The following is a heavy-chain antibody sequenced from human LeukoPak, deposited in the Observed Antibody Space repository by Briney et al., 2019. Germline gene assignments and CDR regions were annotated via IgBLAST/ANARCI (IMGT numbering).Heavy chain of an antibody. V-gene: IGHV3-48*02. CDR1: GFTFSTYT. CDR3: AGQARPGSAEGAFDI. D-gene: IGHD2-2*01. Sequence: GGSLRLSCAASGFTFSTYTMNWVRQAPGKGLEWVSSISGSGSPIYYADSVKGRFTISRDNAKNSLYLQMNSLRDEDTAVYYCAGQARPGSAEGAFDIWGQGTMVTVSS. J-gene: IGHJ3*02. CDR2: ISGSGSPI.